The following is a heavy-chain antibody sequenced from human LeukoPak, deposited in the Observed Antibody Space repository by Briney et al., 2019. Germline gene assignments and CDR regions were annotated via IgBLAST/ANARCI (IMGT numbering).Heavy chain of an antibody. CDR3: SRGRIPDDSGSRGDYFDY. Sequence: TLSRNCAVQGVSLCGLFWTWIRQPPGQGLDWIGEINHSAGDNYNPSLTSRVTISLATSKIQFSLNTDSVTAADTAVYYCSRGRIPDDSGSRGDYFDYWCQGTLVTVSS. V-gene: IGHV4-34*01. J-gene: IGHJ4*02. CDR2: INHSAGD. D-gene: IGHD3-10*01. CDR1: GVSLCGLF.